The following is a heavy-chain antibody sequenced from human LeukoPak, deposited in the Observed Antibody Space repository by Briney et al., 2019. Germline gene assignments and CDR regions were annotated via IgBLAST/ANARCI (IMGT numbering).Heavy chain of an antibody. CDR2: IWYDGSNK. V-gene: IGHV3-33*01. J-gene: IGHJ4*02. Sequence: GRSLRLSCAASGFTFSSYGMHWVRLAPGKWLEWVAVIWYDGSNKYYADSVKGRFTISRDNSKNTLYLQMNSLRAEDTAVYYCARYRRFGELGYWGQGTLVTVSS. D-gene: IGHD3-10*01. CDR3: ARYRRFGELGY. CDR1: GFTFSSYG.